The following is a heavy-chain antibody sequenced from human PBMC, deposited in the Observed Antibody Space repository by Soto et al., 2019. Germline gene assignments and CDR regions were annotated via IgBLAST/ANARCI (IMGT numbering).Heavy chain of an antibody. CDR2: INHSGST. V-gene: IGHV4-34*01. D-gene: IGHD3-10*01. J-gene: IGHJ6*02. CDR3: ARVPLLLWFGELRYYYYGMDV. CDR1: GGSFSGYY. Sequence: QVQLQQWGAGLLKPSETLSLTCAVYGGSFSGYYWSWIRQPPGKGLEWIGEINHSGSTNYNPSLKSRVTISVDTSKNQFSLKLSSVTAADTAVYYCARVPLLLWFGELRYYYYGMDVWGQGTTVTVSS.